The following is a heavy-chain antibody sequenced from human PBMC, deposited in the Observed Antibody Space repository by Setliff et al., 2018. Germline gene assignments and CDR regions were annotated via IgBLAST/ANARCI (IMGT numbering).Heavy chain of an antibody. V-gene: IGHV4-34*01. J-gene: IGHJ4*02. D-gene: IGHD3-3*01. Sequence: SETLSLTCAAYGGTFSDYYWTWIRQPPGKGLEWIGEINHSGSTNYNPSLKSRVTISVDTSKNQFSLKLSSVTAADTAVYYCARAFYLEWLLFDYWGQGTLVTVSS. CDR2: INHSGST. CDR1: GGTFSDYY. CDR3: ARAFYLEWLLFDY.